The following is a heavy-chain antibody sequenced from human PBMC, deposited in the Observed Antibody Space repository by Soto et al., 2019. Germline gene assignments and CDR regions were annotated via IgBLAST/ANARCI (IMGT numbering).Heavy chain of an antibody. D-gene: IGHD2-21*02. Sequence: QVQLQESGPGLVKPSETLSLTCTVSGDSFSGYYWSWVRQPAGKGLEWIGRVYTSGNTDYNPSLKSRVTVSVDTSKNQFSLKLNSVTAADTAVYYCAREARETVGDGYWCDPWGQGTLVTVSS. V-gene: IGHV4-4*07. CDR1: GDSFSGYY. CDR3: AREARETVGDGYWCDP. CDR2: VYTSGNT. J-gene: IGHJ5*02.